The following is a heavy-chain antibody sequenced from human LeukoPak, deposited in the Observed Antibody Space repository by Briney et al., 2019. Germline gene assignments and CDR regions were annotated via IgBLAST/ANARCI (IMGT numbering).Heavy chain of an antibody. CDR3: ASGYGSGSYYNPLYYYMDV. D-gene: IGHD3-10*01. CDR2: IIPIFGTA. J-gene: IGHJ6*03. V-gene: IGHV1-69*13. CDR1: GYTFTSYG. Sequence: SVKVSCKASGYTFTSYGISWVRQAPGQGLEWMGGIIPIFGTANYAQKFQGRVTITADESTSTAYMELSSLRSEDTAVYYCASGYGSGSYYNPLYYYMDVWGKGTTVTISS.